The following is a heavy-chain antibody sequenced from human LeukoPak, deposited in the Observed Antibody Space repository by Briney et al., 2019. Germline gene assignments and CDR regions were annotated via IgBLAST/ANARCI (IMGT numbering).Heavy chain of an antibody. V-gene: IGHV4-39*01. Sequence: SETLSLTCTVSGGSLSSSSYSWAWIRQPPGKGLEWIVSFYYSGNTYYNPSLKSRFTISVDTSKNQFSLKVSSVTAADTAVYSCARRRFTVVRGLTTRNWFDPWGQGILVTVSS. D-gene: IGHD3-10*01. J-gene: IGHJ5*02. CDR2: FYYSGNT. CDR1: GGSLSSSSYS. CDR3: ARRRFTVVRGLTTRNWFDP.